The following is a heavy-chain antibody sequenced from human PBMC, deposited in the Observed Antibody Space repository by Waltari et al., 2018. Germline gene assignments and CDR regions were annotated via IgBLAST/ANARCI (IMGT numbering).Heavy chain of an antibody. CDR1: GFTFSDSY. CDR3: ARGLMGA. J-gene: IGHJ5*02. CDR2: MSIISGSTR. D-gene: IGHD3-16*01. V-gene: IGHV3-11*01. Sequence: QVQLVESGGGLVKPGGSLRLSCVASGFTFSDSYMSWIRQAPGKGLEWFAYMSIISGSTRYYANSVKGRFTISRDNAKNSLYLQMNSLRAEDTAVYYCARGLMGAWGQGTLVTVSS.